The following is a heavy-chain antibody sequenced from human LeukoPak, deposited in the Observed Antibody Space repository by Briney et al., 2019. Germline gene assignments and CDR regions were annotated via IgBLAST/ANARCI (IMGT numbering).Heavy chain of an antibody. V-gene: IGHV4-61*02. CDR2: SYSSGST. CDR3: ARANVLLWFGDPSYFDY. D-gene: IGHD3-10*01. CDR1: GDSISSNSYY. Sequence: PSETLSLTCTVSGDSISSNSYYWSWIRQPAGKGLEWIGRSYSSGSTNYNPSLKSRVTISVETSKNQFSLKLSSVTAADTAVYYCARANVLLWFGDPSYFDYWGQGTLVTVSS. J-gene: IGHJ4*02.